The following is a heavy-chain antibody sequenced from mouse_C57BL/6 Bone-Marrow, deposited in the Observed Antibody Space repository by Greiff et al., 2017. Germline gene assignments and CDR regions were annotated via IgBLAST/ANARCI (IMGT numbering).Heavy chain of an antibody. CDR2: LYPRSGNT. Sequence: QVQLQPSGAELARPGASVKLSCKASGYTFTSYGISWVKQTTGQGLEWIGELYPRSGNTYYNEKFKGKDTLTADKSSSTAYMELRSLTSEDSAVYCCARWEYYYGSSFDYWGQGTTLTVAS. V-gene: IGHV1-81*01. D-gene: IGHD1-1*01. J-gene: IGHJ2*01. CDR3: ARWEYYYGSSFDY. CDR1: GYTFTSYG.